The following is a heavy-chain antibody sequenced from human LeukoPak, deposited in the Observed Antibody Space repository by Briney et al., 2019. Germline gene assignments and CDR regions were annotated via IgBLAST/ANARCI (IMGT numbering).Heavy chain of an antibody. Sequence: GGSLRLSCAASGFTFSTYWMSWVRQAPGKGLEWVANIKEDGSEKYYEDSVKGRFTISRGNAKNSLYLQMNSLRAEDTAVYYCARDSSGYQWGQGTLVTVSS. J-gene: IGHJ4*02. CDR2: IKEDGSEK. CDR1: GFTFSTYW. D-gene: IGHD3-22*01. CDR3: ARDSSGYQ. V-gene: IGHV3-7*01.